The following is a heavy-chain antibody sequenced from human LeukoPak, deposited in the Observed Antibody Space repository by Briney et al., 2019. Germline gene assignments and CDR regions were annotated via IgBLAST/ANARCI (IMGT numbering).Heavy chain of an antibody. V-gene: IGHV4-59*01. CDR1: GGSISSYY. Sequence: SETLSLTCTVSGGSISSYYWSWIRQPPGKGLEWIGYIYYSGSTNYNPSLKSRVTISVDTSKNQFSLKLGSVTAADTAVYYCARGSKFLYYGSGSYFAYWGQGTLVTVSS. J-gene: IGHJ4*02. CDR2: IYYSGST. D-gene: IGHD3-10*01. CDR3: ARGSKFLYYGSGSYFAY.